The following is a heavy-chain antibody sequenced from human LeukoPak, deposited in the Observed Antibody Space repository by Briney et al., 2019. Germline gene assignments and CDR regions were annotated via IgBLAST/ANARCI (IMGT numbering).Heavy chain of an antibody. CDR1: GGSISSSSYY. D-gene: IGHD3-22*01. CDR2: IYYSGST. Sequence: PSETLSLTCTVSGGSISSSSYYWGWIRQPPGKGLEWIGSIYYSGSTYYNPSLKSRVTISVDTSKNQFSLKLSSVTAADTAVCYCARHVYYDSSGYYYVGMFDYWGQGTLVTVSS. J-gene: IGHJ4*02. CDR3: ARHVYYDSSGYYYVGMFDY. V-gene: IGHV4-39*01.